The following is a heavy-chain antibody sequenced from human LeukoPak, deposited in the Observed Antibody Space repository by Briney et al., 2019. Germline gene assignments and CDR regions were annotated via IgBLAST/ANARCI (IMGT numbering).Heavy chain of an antibody. Sequence: PGGSLRLSCAASGFTFSSYGMHWVRQAPGKGLEWVAVISYDGSNKYYADSVKGRFTISRDNSKNTLYLQMNSLRAEDTAVYYCAKGPLFGMITFGGVIDYWGQGTPVTVSS. CDR3: AKGPLFGMITFGGVIDY. CDR1: GFTFSSYG. V-gene: IGHV3-30*18. J-gene: IGHJ4*02. D-gene: IGHD3-16*02. CDR2: ISYDGSNK.